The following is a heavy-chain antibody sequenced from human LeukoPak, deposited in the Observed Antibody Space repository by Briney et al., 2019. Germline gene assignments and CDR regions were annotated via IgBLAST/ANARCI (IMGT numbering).Heavy chain of an antibody. CDR3: AKDQLGYDILTGYYPDAFDI. Sequence: GGSLRLSCAASGFTFSSYAMSWVRQAPGKGLEWVSAISSSGGSTYYADSVKGRFTISRDNSKNTLYLQMNSLRAEDTAVYYCAKDQLGYDILTGYYPDAFDIWGQGTMVTVSS. D-gene: IGHD3-9*01. J-gene: IGHJ3*02. CDR2: ISSSGGST. V-gene: IGHV3-23*01. CDR1: GFTFSSYA.